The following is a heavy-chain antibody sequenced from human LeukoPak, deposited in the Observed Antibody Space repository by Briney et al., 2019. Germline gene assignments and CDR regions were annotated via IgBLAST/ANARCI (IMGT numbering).Heavy chain of an antibody. CDR3: AKDVKTIDAFDI. CDR1: GFTLNNYA. V-gene: IGHV3-23*01. Sequence: GGSLRLSCAASGFTLNNYAMSWFRQAPGKGLEWVSAISESGATTYYADSVKGRFTMSRDNSKNTLYLQMDSLRAEDTAVYYCAKDVKTIDAFDIWGQGTMVTVSS. J-gene: IGHJ3*02. CDR2: ISESGATT.